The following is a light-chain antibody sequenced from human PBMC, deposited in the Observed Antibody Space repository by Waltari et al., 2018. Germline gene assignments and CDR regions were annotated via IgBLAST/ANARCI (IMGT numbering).Light chain of an antibody. J-gene: IGLJ3*02. CDR3: AAWDESLKGWV. V-gene: IGLV1-44*01. CDR2: GND. CDR1: NSNIGSNT. Sequence: QSVLTQPPSLSGTPGQRVTISCSGSNSNIGSNTVDWYQVLPGTAPKLLIHGNDQRPSGVPDRFSGSKFGASGSLAISGLLPEDESEYYCAAWDESLKGWVFGGGTRLTVL.